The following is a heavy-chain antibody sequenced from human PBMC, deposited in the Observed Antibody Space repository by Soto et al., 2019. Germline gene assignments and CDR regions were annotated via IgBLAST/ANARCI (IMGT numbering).Heavy chain of an antibody. V-gene: IGHV4-30-2*01. Sequence: SETLSLTCAVSGGSISSGGSSWTWIRQPPGKGLEWIGYIYHSGSTYYNPSLKSRVTISVDRSKNQFSLKLTSVTAADTAVYYCARGAVVNFYSWAQGTLVTVSS. J-gene: IGHJ1*01. CDR3: ARGAVVNFYS. D-gene: IGHD3-22*01. CDR1: GGSISSGGSS. CDR2: IYHSGST.